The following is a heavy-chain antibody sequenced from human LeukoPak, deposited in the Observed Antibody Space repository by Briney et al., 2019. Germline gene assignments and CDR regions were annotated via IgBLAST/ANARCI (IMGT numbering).Heavy chain of an antibody. J-gene: IGHJ5*02. CDR1: GGSISSSDYY. CDR2: IYYSGST. V-gene: IGHV4-39*01. CDR3: ARGLTRGYTYGGCFDP. Sequence: SETLSLTCTVSGGSISSSDYYWGWIRQPPGKWLEWIASIYYSGSTYYSPSLKSGVTISVDTSKNQFSLKLRSVTATDTAVYYCARGLTRGYTYGGCFDPWGQGTLVTVSS. D-gene: IGHD5-12*01.